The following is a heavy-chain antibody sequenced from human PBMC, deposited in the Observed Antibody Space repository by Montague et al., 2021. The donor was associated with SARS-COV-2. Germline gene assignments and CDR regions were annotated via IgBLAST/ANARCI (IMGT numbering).Heavy chain of an antibody. CDR2: IYYSGNT. D-gene: IGHD2-15*01. Sequence: SETLSLTCNVSGGSISHSNYYWAWIRQPPGKGLELIGSIYYSGNTYYNPSLKSRVTISVDTSKNQFSLKLSSVIAADTAVYYCARLLPWGAMVVADPPPHYWGQGTLVTVSS. V-gene: IGHV4-39*01. J-gene: IGHJ4*02. CDR3: ARLLPWGAMVVADPPPHY. CDR1: GGSISHSNYY.